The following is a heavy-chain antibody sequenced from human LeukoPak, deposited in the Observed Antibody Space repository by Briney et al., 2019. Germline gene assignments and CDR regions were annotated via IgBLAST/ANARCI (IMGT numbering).Heavy chain of an antibody. V-gene: IGHV1-2*02. CDR3: ARAFPSGWGGLDP. CDR2: INPNSGDT. J-gene: IGHJ5*02. Sequence: ASVKVSCKTSGYTFTDYFIHWVRQAPGQGLEWMGWINPNSGDTYYARNFLGTVTMTRDTSISTAYLDLSSQTSDDAAFYYCARAFPSGWGGLDPWGQGTLVTVSS. D-gene: IGHD6-19*01. CDR1: GYTFTDYF.